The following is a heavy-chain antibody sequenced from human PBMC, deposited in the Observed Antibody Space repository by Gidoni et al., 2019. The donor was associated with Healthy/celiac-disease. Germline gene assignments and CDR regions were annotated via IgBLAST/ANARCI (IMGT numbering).Heavy chain of an antibody. CDR2: INHSGST. Sequence: QVQLQQWGAGLLKPSDTLSLTCAVYGGSFSGYYWSWIRQPPGKGLEWIGEINHSGSTNYNPSLKSRVTISVDTSKNQFSLKLSSVTAADTAVYYCARVYYGSGSHNFDYWGQGTLVTVSS. J-gene: IGHJ4*02. D-gene: IGHD3-10*01. V-gene: IGHV4-34*01. CDR3: ARVYYGSGSHNFDY. CDR1: GGSFSGYY.